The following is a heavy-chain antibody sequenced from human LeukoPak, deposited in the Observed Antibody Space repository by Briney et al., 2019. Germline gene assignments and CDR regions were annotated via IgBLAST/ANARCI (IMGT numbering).Heavy chain of an antibody. CDR1: GFNFSTYS. CDR2: ISGGGGST. Sequence: GGSLRLSCAASGFNFSTYSMNWVRQAPGKGLEWVSTISGGGGSTYYADSVKGRFTISRDNSKNTLYLQVNSLRAEDTALYYCAREVSEGFDFWGQGTLVTVSS. J-gene: IGHJ4*02. CDR3: AREVSEGFDF. V-gene: IGHV3-23*01. D-gene: IGHD3-22*01.